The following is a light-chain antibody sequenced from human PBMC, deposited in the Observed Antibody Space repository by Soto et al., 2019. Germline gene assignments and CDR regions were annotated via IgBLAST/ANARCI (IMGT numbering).Light chain of an antibody. CDR1: QSVSSTF. CDR3: QQFDSSVT. J-gene: IGKJ1*01. Sequence: EIVLTQSPGSLSLSPGERATLSCRASQSVSSTFFAWYQQRPGQAPRLLMYGASSRATGIPERFSGSGSGTDFTLTISRLEPEVFEVYYCQQFDSSVTFGQGTKVK. V-gene: IGKV3-20*01. CDR2: GAS.